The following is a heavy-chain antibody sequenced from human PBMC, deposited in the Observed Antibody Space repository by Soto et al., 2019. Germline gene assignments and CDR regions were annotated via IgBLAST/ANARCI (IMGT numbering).Heavy chain of an antibody. J-gene: IGHJ4*02. CDR2: MNPNSGNT. D-gene: IGHD6-19*01. V-gene: IGHV1-8*01. CDR3: ARAVAVPADFDY. Sequence: ASVKVSCKASGYTFTSCDINWVRQATGQGLEWMGWMNPNSGNTGYAQKFQGRVTITRDTSASTAYMELSSLRSEDTALYYCARAVAVPADFDYWGQGTLVTVS. CDR1: GYTFTSCD.